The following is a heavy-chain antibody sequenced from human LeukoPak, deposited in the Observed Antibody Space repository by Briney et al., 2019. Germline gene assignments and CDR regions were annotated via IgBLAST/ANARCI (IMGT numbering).Heavy chain of an antibody. CDR3: ARVSNWNVYYYYYMDV. CDR2: INHSGST. Sequence: SETLSLTCAVYGGSFSGYYWSWIRQPPGKGLEWIGEINHSGSTNYNPSLKSRVTISVDTSKNQFSLKLSSVTAADTAVYYCARVSNWNVYYYYYMDVWGKGTTVTISS. V-gene: IGHV4-34*01. D-gene: IGHD1-1*01. CDR1: GGSFSGYY. J-gene: IGHJ6*03.